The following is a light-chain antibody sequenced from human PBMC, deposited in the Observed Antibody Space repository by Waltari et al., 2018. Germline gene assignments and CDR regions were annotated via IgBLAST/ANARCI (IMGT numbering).Light chain of an antibody. CDR1: QSVLYSSNNKNY. CDR2: WAS. J-gene: IGKJ1*01. Sequence: DIVMTQSPDSLAVSLGERATIHCESSQSVLYSSNNKNYLAGYQQKPGQPPKLLIYWASTRESGVPERFIGSGSGTDFTLTSNALQAEDVAVYYCQQYYNTPRTFGQGTKVEIK. CDR3: QQYYNTPRT. V-gene: IGKV4-1*01.